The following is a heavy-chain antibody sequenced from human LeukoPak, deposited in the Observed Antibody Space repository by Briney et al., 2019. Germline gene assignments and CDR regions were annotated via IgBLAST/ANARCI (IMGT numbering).Heavy chain of an antibody. J-gene: IGHJ4*02. CDR1: GYTFTDYY. CDR3: ARGSCIAVAGHFDY. D-gene: IGHD6-19*01. V-gene: IGHV1-2*02. Sequence: ASVTVSFKASGYTFTDYYMHWVRQAPGQGLEWMGWINPNSGGTNYAQKFQGRVTMTRDTSISTAYMELSRLRSDATAVYYCARGSCIAVAGHFDYWGQGTLVTVSS. CDR2: INPNSGGT.